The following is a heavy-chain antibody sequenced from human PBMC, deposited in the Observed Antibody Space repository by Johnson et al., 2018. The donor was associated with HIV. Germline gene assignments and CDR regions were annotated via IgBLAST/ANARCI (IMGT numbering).Heavy chain of an antibody. CDR2: INWNGGST. CDR1: GFNFDDYG. CDR3: ARAMTTVSTGAFDI. Sequence: VQLVESGGGVVRPEGSLRLSCAASGFNFDDYGMSWVRQAPGKGLEWVSGINWNGGSTGYADSVKGRFTISRDNAKNSLYLQMNSLRAEDTALYYCARAMTTVSTGAFDIWGQGTMVTVYS. V-gene: IGHV3-20*04. J-gene: IGHJ3*02. D-gene: IGHD4-17*01.